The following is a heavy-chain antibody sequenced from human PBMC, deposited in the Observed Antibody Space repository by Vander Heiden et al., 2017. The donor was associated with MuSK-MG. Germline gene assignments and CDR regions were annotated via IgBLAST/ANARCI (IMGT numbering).Heavy chain of an antibody. Sequence: QVQRVQSGADVKKPGSSVKVPCKASGVPFSTYAISWVRQAPGQGLEWMGGIIPIFGTAKYAQKFLGRVTITADESTSTADIELSSMRSKKTAVYYCARDCRESGPNYEWFDPWGQGTLVTVSS. V-gene: IGHV1-69*01. J-gene: IGHJ5*02. CDR3: ARDCRESGPNYEWFDP. D-gene: IGHD3-22*01. CDR2: IIPIFGTA. CDR1: GVPFSTYA.